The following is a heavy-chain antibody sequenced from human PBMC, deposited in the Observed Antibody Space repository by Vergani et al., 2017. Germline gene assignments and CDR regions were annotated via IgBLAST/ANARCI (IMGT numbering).Heavy chain of an antibody. CDR3: ARGGATYYYDSSGYIGRREYFQH. Sequence: QVQLVQSGAEVKKPGSSVKVSCKASGGTFSSYAISWVRQAPGQGLEWMGGIIPIFGTANYAQKFQGRVTITADESTSTAYMELSSLRSEDTAVYYCARGGATYYYDSSGYIGRREYFQHWGQGTLVTVSS. D-gene: IGHD3-22*01. CDR2: IIPIFGTA. V-gene: IGHV1-69*01. CDR1: GGTFSSYA. J-gene: IGHJ1*01.